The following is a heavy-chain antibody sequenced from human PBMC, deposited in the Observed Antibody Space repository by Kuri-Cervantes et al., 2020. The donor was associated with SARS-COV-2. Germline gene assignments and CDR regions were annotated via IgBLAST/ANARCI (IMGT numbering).Heavy chain of an antibody. D-gene: IGHD6-19*01. CDR2: IKTRSEGGSR. CDR1: GFFLRNVW. J-gene: IGHJ6*02. CDR3: ARHLPSPYYSSGWIFYGMDV. V-gene: IGHV3-15*01. Sequence: ETLSLTCAASGFFLRNVWMSWVRQAPGEGPQWVGRIKTRSEGGSRDYIEPVKGRFTISRDDSRDILYLQMNNLKASDTAMYYCARHLPSPYYSSGWIFYGMDVWGQGTTVTVSS.